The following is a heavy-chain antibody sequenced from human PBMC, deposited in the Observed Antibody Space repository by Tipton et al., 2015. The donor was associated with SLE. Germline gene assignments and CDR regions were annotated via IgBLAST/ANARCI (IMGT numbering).Heavy chain of an antibody. Sequence: GSLRLSCTASGFTFSNYAMSWVRQAPGKGLEWVSVIYIGGRTYYADSVKGRFTISRDNSKNTLYLQMNSLRAEDTAVYYCAKRKWDSSSTCHPFDYWGQGTLVTVSS. J-gene: IGHJ4*02. CDR1: GFTFSNYA. D-gene: IGHD6-13*01. V-gene: IGHV3-23*03. CDR3: AKRKWDSSSTCHPFDY. CDR2: IYIGGRT.